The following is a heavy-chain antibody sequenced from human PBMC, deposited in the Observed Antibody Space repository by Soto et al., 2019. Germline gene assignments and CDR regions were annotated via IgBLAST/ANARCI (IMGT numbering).Heavy chain of an antibody. D-gene: IGHD3-3*01. CDR1: GFTFSSYA. Sequence: GSLRLSCAASGFTFSSYAMHWVRQAPGKGLEYVSAISSNGGSTYYADSVKGRFTISRDNSKNTLYLQMGSLRAEDMAVYYCARGDFSLGGRHAFDIWGQGTMVTVSS. CDR3: ARGDFSLGGRHAFDI. CDR2: ISSNGGST. J-gene: IGHJ3*02. V-gene: IGHV3-64*02.